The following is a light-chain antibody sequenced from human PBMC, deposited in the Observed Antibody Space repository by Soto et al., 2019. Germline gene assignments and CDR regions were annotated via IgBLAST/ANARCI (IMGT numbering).Light chain of an antibody. CDR1: QSISSY. V-gene: IGKV1-39*01. Sequence: DIQMTQSPSSLSASVGDRVTITCRASQSISSYLNWYQQKPGKAPNLLIYAASSLQSGVPLRFRGSGSGTEFTLTISSLQPEDLATNYCQQSYSSSWTFGQGTTEEIK. J-gene: IGKJ1*01. CDR2: AAS. CDR3: QQSYSSSWT.